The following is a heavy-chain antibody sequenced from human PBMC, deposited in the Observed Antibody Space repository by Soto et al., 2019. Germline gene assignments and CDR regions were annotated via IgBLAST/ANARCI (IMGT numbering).Heavy chain of an antibody. CDR3: AKTPGRGWYYFDY. D-gene: IGHD6-19*01. CDR1: GFTFSSYG. Sequence: QVQLVESGGGVVQPGRSLRLSCAASGFTFSSYGVHWVRQAPGKGLEWVAVMSYDGSNKYYAASVKGRFTISRDNFKNSLYLQMNRLRAEETAVYYCAKTPGRGWYYFDYWGQGTLVTVSS. V-gene: IGHV3-30*18. J-gene: IGHJ4*02. CDR2: MSYDGSNK.